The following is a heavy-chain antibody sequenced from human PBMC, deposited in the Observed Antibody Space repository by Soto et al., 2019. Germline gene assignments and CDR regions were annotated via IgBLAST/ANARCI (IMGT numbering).Heavy chain of an antibody. J-gene: IGHJ4*02. V-gene: IGHV4-59*01. Sequence: PSETLSLTCTVSGGSISSYYWSWIRQPPGKGLEWIGYIYYSGSTNYNPSLKSRVTISVDTSKNQFSLKLSSVTAADTAVYYCARSEGYGDYALDYWGQGTLVTVSS. CDR2: IYYSGST. D-gene: IGHD4-17*01. CDR1: GGSISSYY. CDR3: ARSEGYGDYALDY.